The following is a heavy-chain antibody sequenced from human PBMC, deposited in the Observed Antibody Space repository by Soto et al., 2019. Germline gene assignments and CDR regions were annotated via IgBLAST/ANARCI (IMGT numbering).Heavy chain of an antibody. D-gene: IGHD3-3*01. CDR1: GFNFSSYA. J-gene: IGHJ4*02. CDR2: FSGSGGST. Sequence: GGSLRLSCAASGFNFSSYAMSWVSQAPGKGLEWVSAFSGSGGSTYYADSVKGRFTISRDNSKNTLYLQMNSLRAEDTAVYYCAVYDFWSGYFEGGADYWGQGTLVTVSS. V-gene: IGHV3-23*01. CDR3: AVYDFWSGYFEGGADY.